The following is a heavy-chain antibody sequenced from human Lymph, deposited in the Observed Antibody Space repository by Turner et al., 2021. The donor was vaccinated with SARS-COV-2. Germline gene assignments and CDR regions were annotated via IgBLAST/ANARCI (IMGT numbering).Heavy chain of an antibody. Sequence: QVQLVESGGGVVQPGRYLRVSCAASEFTFSSYAMHWVRQSPGKGLEWVAVISYDGSNKYYADSVKGRFTISRDNSKNTLYLQMNSLRAEDTAVYYCAREFSLFDYWGQGTLVTVSS. J-gene: IGHJ4*02. CDR2: ISYDGSNK. V-gene: IGHV3-30-3*01. CDR1: EFTFSSYA. CDR3: AREFSLFDY.